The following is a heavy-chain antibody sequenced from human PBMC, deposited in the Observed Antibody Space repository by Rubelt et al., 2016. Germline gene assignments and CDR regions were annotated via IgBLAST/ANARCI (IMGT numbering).Heavy chain of an antibody. CDR1: GGSISSSSYY. CDR3: ARRPGSYFDY. D-gene: IGHD1-26*01. Sequence: QLQLQESGPGLVKPSETLSLTCTVSGGSISSSSYYWGWIRQPPGKGLEWIGSIFVSGSTYYNPSLKSRVTISVDTSKNQFSLKLSAVTAADTAVYYCARRPGSYFDYWGQGTLVTVSS. J-gene: IGHJ4*02. V-gene: IGHV4-39*07. CDR2: IFVSGST.